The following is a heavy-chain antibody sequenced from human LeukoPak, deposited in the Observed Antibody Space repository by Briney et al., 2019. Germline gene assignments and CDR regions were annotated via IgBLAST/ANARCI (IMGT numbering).Heavy chain of an antibody. Sequence: ASVKVSCKASGYTFTSYDINWVRQATGQGLEWMGWMNPKSGNTGYAQKFQGRVTMTRDTAIRTAYMELSSLTSEDTAVYYCARLTGYSSESWFDPWGQGTLVTVSS. D-gene: IGHD3-9*01. CDR1: GYTFTSYD. CDR2: MNPKSGNT. V-gene: IGHV1-8*01. J-gene: IGHJ5*02. CDR3: ARLTGYSSESWFDP.